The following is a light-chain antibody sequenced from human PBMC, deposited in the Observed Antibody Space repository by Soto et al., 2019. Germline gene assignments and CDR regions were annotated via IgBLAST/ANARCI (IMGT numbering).Light chain of an antibody. V-gene: IGKV2-28*01. CDR3: MQSLQAWT. J-gene: IGKJ1*01. CDR1: QSLLHSDGYNS. Sequence: DIVMTQSPLSLPVTPGEPASISCRSSQSLLHSDGYNSLVWYLQKPGQSPQLLIYLGSNRASGVPDRFSGSGSGTDFTLKISRVEAEDVGIYYCMQSLQAWTFGQGTKVEIK. CDR2: LGS.